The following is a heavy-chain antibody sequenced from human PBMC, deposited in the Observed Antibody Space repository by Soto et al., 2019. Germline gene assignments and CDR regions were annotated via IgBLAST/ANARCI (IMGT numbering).Heavy chain of an antibody. CDR2: IYSTGYA. Sequence: PSETLSLTCLVSGGSINNAFWNWIRHTPGKGLQWVGYIYSTGYAAYNPSLEARATISMGKSRNQVSLRLTSVTAEDTATYYCARGNNWFFFWGQGAPVTVSS. V-gene: IGHV4-4*08. J-gene: IGHJ5*01. CDR1: GGSINNAF. CDR3: ARGNNWFFF.